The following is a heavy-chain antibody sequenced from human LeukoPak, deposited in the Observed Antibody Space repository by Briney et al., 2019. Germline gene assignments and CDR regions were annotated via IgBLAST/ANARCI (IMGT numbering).Heavy chain of an antibody. Sequence: PGRSLRLSCAASGFTFSNYGMSWVRQAPGKGPEWVSTIVGGSASNTYYPDSVKGRFTISRDNSKNTLFLQMSSLRAEDTAIYYCAKRDTSGHFYFDYWGHGTLVTVSS. V-gene: IGHV3-23*01. D-gene: IGHD3-22*01. CDR3: AKRDTSGHFYFDY. CDR1: GFTFSNYG. CDR2: IVGGSASNT. J-gene: IGHJ4*01.